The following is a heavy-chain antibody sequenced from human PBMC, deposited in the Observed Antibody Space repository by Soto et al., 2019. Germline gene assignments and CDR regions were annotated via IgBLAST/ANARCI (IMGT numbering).Heavy chain of an antibody. V-gene: IGHV4-59*08. CDR2: MYYSGST. Sequence: QVQLQESGPGLVKPSETLSLSCSVSGGSISGHYWSWVRQTPGKGLEWIGYMYYSGSTNYNPSLRSRVTISVDTSKNHFSRRLTSVTAADTDVYYCARGPYYDLIWNYYYMDVWGKGTTVTVSS. CDR3: ARGPYYDLIWNYYYMDV. J-gene: IGHJ6*03. D-gene: IGHD3-16*01. CDR1: GGSISGHY.